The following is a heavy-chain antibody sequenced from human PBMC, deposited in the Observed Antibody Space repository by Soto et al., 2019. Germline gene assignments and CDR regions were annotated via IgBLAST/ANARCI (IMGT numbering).Heavy chain of an antibody. V-gene: IGHV3-49*03. Sequence: GGSLRLSCTASGFTFGDYAMGWFRQAPGKGLEWVGFIRSKAYGGTTEYAASVKGRFTISRDDSKSIAYLQMNSLKTEDTAVYYCTRFWRSGYYYMAVWGKGTTVTVSS. CDR3: TRFWRSGYYYMAV. CDR2: IRSKAYGGTT. D-gene: IGHD3-10*01. CDR1: GFTFGDYA. J-gene: IGHJ6*03.